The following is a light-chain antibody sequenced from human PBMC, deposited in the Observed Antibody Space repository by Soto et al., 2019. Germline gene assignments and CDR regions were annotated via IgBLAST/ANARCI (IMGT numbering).Light chain of an antibody. CDR1: SSDVGSDNL. J-gene: IGLJ1*01. V-gene: IGLV2-23*02. CDR3: CSYAGSTTCV. CDR2: EVS. Sequence: QSVLTQPAPVSGSPGHSLTTSCPGTSSDVGSDNLVSWYQQHPGKAPKFIIYEVSQRPAGVSYRFSGSKSGNTAYLTISGLQAEDEAAYYCCSYAGSTTCVFRTGTKVLVL.